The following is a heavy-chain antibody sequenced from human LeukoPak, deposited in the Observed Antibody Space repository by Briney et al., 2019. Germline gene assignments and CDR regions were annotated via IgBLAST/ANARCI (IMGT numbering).Heavy chain of an antibody. V-gene: IGHV3-23*01. CDR1: GFTFSSYV. D-gene: IGHD2-8*02. Sequence: GGSLRLSCVASGFTFSSYVMSWVRQTPGKGLEWVSAISGGGGSTYYADSVKGRFTTSRDNFKNTLYLQMDSLRAEDTAVYYCAGHHPRNTVDFWGQGTLVTVSS. J-gene: IGHJ4*02. CDR2: ISGGGGST. CDR3: AGHHPRNTVDF.